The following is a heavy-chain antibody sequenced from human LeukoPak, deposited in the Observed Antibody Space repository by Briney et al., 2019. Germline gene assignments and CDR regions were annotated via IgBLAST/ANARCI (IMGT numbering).Heavy chain of an antibody. CDR1: GGSASSGTYY. CDR3: ARCVSEPSSYCYYYYGMDV. J-gene: IGHJ6*04. CDR2: YYYSGST. D-gene: IGHD5/OR15-5a*01. Sequence: SETVPLTCTVSGGSASSGTYYWSWIPQPPAKGREWRGYYYYSGSTNYNPSPKSAVTISGDTSKNQFYLKLSSVTAADTDVYYCARCVSEPSSYCYYYYGMDVWGKGTTVTVSS. V-gene: IGHV4-61*01.